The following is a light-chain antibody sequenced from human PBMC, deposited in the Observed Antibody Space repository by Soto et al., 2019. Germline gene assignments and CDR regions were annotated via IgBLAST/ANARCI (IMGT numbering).Light chain of an antibody. V-gene: IGKV1-27*01. J-gene: IGKJ3*01. CDR1: QGISNY. Sequence: DIQLTQSPSSLSASVGDRVTITCRASQGISNYLAWYQQKPGKVPKLLIYAASTLQSGVPSRFSGSGSGTDVPLTISSLQPEDVATYYWQKYNSAPLTFGPGTKVDIK. CDR2: AAS. CDR3: QKYNSAPLT.